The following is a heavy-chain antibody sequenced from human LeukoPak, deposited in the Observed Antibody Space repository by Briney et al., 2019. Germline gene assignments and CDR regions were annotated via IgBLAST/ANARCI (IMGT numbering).Heavy chain of an antibody. Sequence: ASVKXXCKASGYTFTGYYIHWVRQAPGQGLEWMGWINPNGGDTNYAQNFQGRVTMTRDTSISTAYMELSRVRSDDTAVYYCARENMATLGCDHWGQGTLVTVSS. CDR3: ARENMATLGCDH. J-gene: IGHJ4*02. CDR2: INPNGGDT. V-gene: IGHV1-2*02. CDR1: GYTFTGYY. D-gene: IGHD5-12*01.